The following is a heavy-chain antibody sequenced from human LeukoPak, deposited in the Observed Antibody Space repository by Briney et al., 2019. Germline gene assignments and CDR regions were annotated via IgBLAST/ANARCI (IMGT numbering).Heavy chain of an antibody. CDR2: IYSGGST. CDR1: GFTFSSYS. Sequence: PGGSLRLSCAASGFTFSSYSMNWVRQAPGKGLEWVSAIYSGGSTYYADSVKGRFTISRDNSKNTLYLQMNSLRAEDTAVYYCARGGYYYGSGRLYGMDVWGQGTTVTVSS. D-gene: IGHD3-10*01. CDR3: ARGGYYYGSGRLYGMDV. V-gene: IGHV3-53*01. J-gene: IGHJ6*02.